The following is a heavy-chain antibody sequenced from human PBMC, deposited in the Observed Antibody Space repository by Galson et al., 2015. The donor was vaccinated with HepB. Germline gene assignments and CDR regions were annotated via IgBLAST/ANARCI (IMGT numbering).Heavy chain of an antibody. V-gene: IGHV3-7*01. D-gene: IGHD3-22*01. CDR1: GFTFSSYW. CDR2: IKQDGSEK. Sequence: SLRLSCAASGFTFSSYWMSWVRQAPGKGLEWVANIKQDGSEKYYVDSVKGRFTISRDNAKNSLYLQMNSLRAEDTAVYYCARGALRAMIVVVIVDYYYMDVWGKGTTATVSS. CDR3: ARGALRAMIVVVIVDYYYMDV. J-gene: IGHJ6*03.